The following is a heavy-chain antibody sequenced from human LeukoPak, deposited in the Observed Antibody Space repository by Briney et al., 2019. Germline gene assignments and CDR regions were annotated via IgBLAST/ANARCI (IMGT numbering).Heavy chain of an antibody. D-gene: IGHD4-11*01. J-gene: IGHJ4*02. CDR2: ISSSGSTI. Sequence: PGGSLRLSCAASGFTFSSYEMNWVRQAPGKGLEWDSYISSSGSTIYYADSVKGRFTISRDNAKNSLYLQMNSLRAEDTAVYYCARAAYSTYAFDYWGQGTLVTVSS. CDR3: ARAAYSTYAFDY. CDR1: GFTFSSYE. V-gene: IGHV3-48*03.